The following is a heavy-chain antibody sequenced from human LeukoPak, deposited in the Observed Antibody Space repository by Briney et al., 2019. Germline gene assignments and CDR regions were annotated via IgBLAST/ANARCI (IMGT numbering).Heavy chain of an antibody. J-gene: IGHJ4*02. CDR3: AREEARARGRPFVDY. Sequence: ASVKVSCKASGYTFTTYGIIWVRQAPGQGLEWMGWISADNGYTNYAQNLQGRVTMTTDTSTSTAYMELSRLRSDDTAVYYCAREEARARGRPFVDYWGQGTQVTVSS. D-gene: IGHD6-6*01. V-gene: IGHV1-18*01. CDR2: ISADNGYT. CDR1: GYTFTTYG.